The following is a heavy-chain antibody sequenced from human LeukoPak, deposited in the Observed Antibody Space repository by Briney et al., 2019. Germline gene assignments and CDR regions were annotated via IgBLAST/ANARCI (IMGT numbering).Heavy chain of an antibody. V-gene: IGHV4-30-2*01. Sequence: PSQTLSLTCAVSGGSISSGGYSLSWIRQPPGKGLEWIVYIYHSGSTYYNPSLKSRVTISVDRSKNQFSLKLSSVTAADTAVYYCARIVATIGTPFYFDYWGQGTLVTVSS. CDR3: ARIVATIGTPFYFDY. J-gene: IGHJ4*02. CDR2: IYHSGST. D-gene: IGHD5-12*01. CDR1: GGSISSGGYS.